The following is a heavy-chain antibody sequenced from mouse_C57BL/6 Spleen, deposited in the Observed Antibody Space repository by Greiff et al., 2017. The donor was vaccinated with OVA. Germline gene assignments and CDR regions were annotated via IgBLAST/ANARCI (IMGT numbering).Heavy chain of an antibody. CDR1: GYSITRGYY. CDR2: ISYDGSN. Sequence: EVKLQESGPGLVKPSQSLSLTCSVTGYSITRGYYWNWIRQFPGNKLEWMGYISYDGSNNYNPFLKNRISITRDTSKNQFFLKLNSVTTEDTATYYCATYDYDRFAYWGQGTLVTVSA. D-gene: IGHD2-4*01. V-gene: IGHV3-6*01. J-gene: IGHJ3*01. CDR3: ATYDYDRFAY.